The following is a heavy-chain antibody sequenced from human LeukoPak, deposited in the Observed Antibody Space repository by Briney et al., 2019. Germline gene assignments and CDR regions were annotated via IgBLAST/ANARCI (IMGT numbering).Heavy chain of an antibody. V-gene: IGHV4-59*01. J-gene: IGHJ3*02. CDR2: THYSGST. Sequence: SETLSLTCTVSGASISSYYWSWLRQPPGKGLEYIGYTHYSGSTNYNPSLKSRVTISLDTSGNQFSLKLSSVTAADTAVYYCASGYCGGACQLGGVDMWGQGTMVTVSS. CDR3: ASGYCGGACQLGGVDM. D-gene: IGHD2-21*02. CDR1: GASISSYY.